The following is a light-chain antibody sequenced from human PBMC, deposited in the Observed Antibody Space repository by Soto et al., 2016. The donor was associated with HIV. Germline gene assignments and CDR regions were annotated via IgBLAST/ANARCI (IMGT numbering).Light chain of an antibody. CDR2: IAS. V-gene: IGKV1-9*01. CDR1: HGIKTS. J-gene: IGKJ2*01. CDR3: HQLNSYPYT. Sequence: DIQMTQSPSSLSASVGDRVTITCRASHGIKTSLAWYQQTPGRAPKLLIYIASTLQSGVPSRFSGSGSGTEFTLTISSLQPEDFAAYYCHQLNSYPYTFGQGTKLEIK.